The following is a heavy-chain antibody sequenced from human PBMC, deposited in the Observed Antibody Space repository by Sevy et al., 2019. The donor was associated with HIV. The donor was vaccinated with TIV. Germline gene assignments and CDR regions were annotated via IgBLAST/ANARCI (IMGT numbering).Heavy chain of an antibody. CDR2: IRYDGSNQ. J-gene: IGHJ4*02. CDR3: ATRWTPGY. Sequence: GGSLRLSCAASGFTFSAYGMHWVRQAPGKGLEWVAFIRYDGSNQFYADSVKGRFTISRDNSNNTLYLQMNTLRTEDTAVYYCATRWTPGYWGQGTLVTVYS. CDR1: GFTFSAYG. V-gene: IGHV3-30*02. D-gene: IGHD1-1*01.